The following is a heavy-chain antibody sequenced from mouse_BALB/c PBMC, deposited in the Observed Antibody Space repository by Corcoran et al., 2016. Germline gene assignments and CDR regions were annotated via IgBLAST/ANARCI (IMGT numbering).Heavy chain of an antibody. CDR1: GYTFTNYG. Sequence: QIQLVQSGPELKKPGETVKISCKASGYTFTNYGMNWVKQAPGKGLKWMGWINTYTGEPTYADDFKGRFAFSLETSASTAYLQINKLKNEDMATYFCATMITTYYLDYWGQGTTLTVSS. D-gene: IGHD2-4*01. CDR2: INTYTGEP. V-gene: IGHV9-1*02. CDR3: ATMITTYYLDY. J-gene: IGHJ2*01.